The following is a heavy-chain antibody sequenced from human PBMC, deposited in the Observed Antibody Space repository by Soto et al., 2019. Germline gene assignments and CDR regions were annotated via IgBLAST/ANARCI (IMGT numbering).Heavy chain of an antibody. CDR1: VGSFSGYY. J-gene: IGHJ6*01. CDR3: ARMVRLGIAAAGTLNYYGMEV. V-gene: IGHV4-34*01. Sequence: SETLSLTCAFYVGSFSGYYWSCIRQPPGKWLEWIGEINHSGSTNYNPSLKSRVTISVDTSKNQFSLKLSSVTAADTAVYYCARMVRLGIAAAGTLNYYGMEVLGQGTTVIVSS. D-gene: IGHD6-13*01. CDR2: INHSGST.